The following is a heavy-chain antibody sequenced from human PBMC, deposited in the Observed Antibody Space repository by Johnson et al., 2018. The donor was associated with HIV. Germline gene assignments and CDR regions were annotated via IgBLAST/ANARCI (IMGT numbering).Heavy chain of an antibody. CDR2: IKSKTDGETT. J-gene: IGHJ3*02. CDR1: GFSFSNAW. CDR3: STDAFARTGTAGAFDI. Sequence: VQLVESGGGLVKAGGSLRLSCAASGFSFSNAWMSWVRQAPGKGLEWVGRIKSKTDGETTDYAAPVKGRFTTSRDDSKNTLYLQMNSLKTEDTAVYCYSTDAFARTGTAGAFDIWGQGTRVTVSS. V-gene: IGHV3-15*01. D-gene: IGHD1-7*01.